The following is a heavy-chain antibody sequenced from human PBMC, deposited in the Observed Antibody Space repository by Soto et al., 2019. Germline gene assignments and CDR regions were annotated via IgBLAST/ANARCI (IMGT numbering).Heavy chain of an antibody. V-gene: IGHV5-51*01. D-gene: IGHD3-16*01. CDR1: GYTFTNYW. J-gene: IGHJ4*02. Sequence: GESLKISCKATGYTFTNYWIGWVRQMPGKGLEWMGIIFPGDSDTRYNPPFEGQVTVSADESISTAYLQWSSLKASDTAMYYCVRHNFGVLTHFDYWGQGTLVPVS. CDR3: VRHNFGVLTHFDY. CDR2: IFPGDSDT.